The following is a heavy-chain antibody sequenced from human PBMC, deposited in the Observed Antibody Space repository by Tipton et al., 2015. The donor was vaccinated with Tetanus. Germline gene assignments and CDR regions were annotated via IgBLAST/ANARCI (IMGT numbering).Heavy chain of an antibody. CDR3: AGYRVGWGGRGY. CDR2: IHPSGIT. J-gene: IGHJ4*02. CDR1: GGSFSNYY. D-gene: IGHD5-24*01. V-gene: IGHV4-34*01. Sequence: TLSLTCAVYGGSFSNYYLTWIRQPPGQGLEWIGEIHPSGITNYNPSLINRVTISVDTSKNQFSLRLTSVTAADTAVYFCAGYRVGWGGRGYWGQGTLVTVSS.